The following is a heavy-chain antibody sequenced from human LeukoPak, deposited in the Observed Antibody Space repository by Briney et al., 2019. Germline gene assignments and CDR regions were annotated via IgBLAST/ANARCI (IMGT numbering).Heavy chain of an antibody. CDR2: INYNGRNN. J-gene: IGHJ4*02. CDR3: AKDSPIYYIDY. Sequence: GGSLRLSCAASGFTFSSYVMHWVRQAPGKGLEWVSFINYNGRNNYYADSVKGRFTISRDSSKNTLSLQMNSLRDEDTAVYYCAKDSPIYYIDYWGQGTLVTVSS. CDR1: GFTFSSYV. V-gene: IGHV3-30*02. D-gene: IGHD3-10*01.